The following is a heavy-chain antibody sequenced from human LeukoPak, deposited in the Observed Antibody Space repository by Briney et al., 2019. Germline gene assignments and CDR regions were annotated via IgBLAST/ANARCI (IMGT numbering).Heavy chain of an antibody. CDR3: ARDYRDYKTAYSSGWGGDY. Sequence: GGSLRLSCAASGFSFSSYEMNWVRQAPGKGLEWVSYISSRGTTIYYADSVKGRSTISRDNAKNSLYLQMNSLRAEDTAVYYCARDYRDYKTAYSSGWGGDYWGQGTLVTVSS. V-gene: IGHV3-48*03. CDR2: ISSRGTTI. D-gene: IGHD6-19*01. J-gene: IGHJ4*02. CDR1: GFSFSSYE.